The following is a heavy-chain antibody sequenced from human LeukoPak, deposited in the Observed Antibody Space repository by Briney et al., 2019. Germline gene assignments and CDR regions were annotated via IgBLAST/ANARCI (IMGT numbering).Heavy chain of an antibody. V-gene: IGHV3-48*02. J-gene: IGHJ4*02. CDR1: GFTFSNYN. CDR3: TRDDSYDSSGYIPFDS. D-gene: IGHD3-22*01. Sequence: GGSLRLSCAASGFTFSNYNMNWVRQAPGKGLGWVSYISSSSSTIYYADSVKGRFTISRDNAKNSLHLQMNSLRDEDTAVYYCTRDDSYDSSGYIPFDSWGQGNLVTVSS. CDR2: ISSSSSTI.